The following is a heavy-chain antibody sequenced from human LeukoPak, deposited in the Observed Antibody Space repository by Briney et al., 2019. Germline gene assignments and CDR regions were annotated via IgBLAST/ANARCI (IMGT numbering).Heavy chain of an antibody. V-gene: IGHV3-11*06. CDR2: ISSSSSYI. J-gene: IGHJ4*02. Sequence: GGSLRLSCAASGFTFSDNYMSWIRQAPGKGLEWVSSISSSSSYIYYADSVKGRFTISRDNAKNSLYLQMNSLRAEDTAVYYCAREDLYYDSSGCDYWGQGTLVTVSS. CDR3: AREDLYYDSSGCDY. D-gene: IGHD3-22*01. CDR1: GFTFSDNY.